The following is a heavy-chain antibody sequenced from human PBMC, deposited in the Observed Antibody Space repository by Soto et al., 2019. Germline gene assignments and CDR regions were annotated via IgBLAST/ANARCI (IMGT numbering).Heavy chain of an antibody. CDR2: VYYSGTS. CDR3: ARLGYSGYDILFEC. Sequence: QLQLQESGPGLVKPSETLSLTCTVSGGSIRSSHYYWGWFRQPPGKGLEWIGSVYYSGTSYYNASLTRQVTKSLGTYKNLFSLRLSSVTAADTAVYYCARLGYSGYDILFECWGQGNLVTVSS. CDR1: GGSIRSSHYY. J-gene: IGHJ4*02. V-gene: IGHV4-39*01. D-gene: IGHD5-12*01.